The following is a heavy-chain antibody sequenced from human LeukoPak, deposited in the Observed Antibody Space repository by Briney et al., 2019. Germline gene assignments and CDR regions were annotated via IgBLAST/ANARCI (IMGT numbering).Heavy chain of an antibody. J-gene: IGHJ4*02. V-gene: IGHV3-23*01. D-gene: IGHD4-17*01. CDR1: GFTFSSYA. CDR3: AKKKGPRGDGDPTDY. CDR2: ISGSGGST. Sequence: GGSLRLSCAASGFTFSSYAMSWVRQPPGKGLEWVSAISGSGGSTYYADSVKGRFTISRDNSKNTLYLQMNSLRAEDTAVYYCAKKKGPRGDGDPTDYWGQGSLVTVSS.